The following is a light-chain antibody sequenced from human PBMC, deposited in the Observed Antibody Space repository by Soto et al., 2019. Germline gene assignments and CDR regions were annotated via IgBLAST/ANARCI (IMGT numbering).Light chain of an antibody. CDR3: QQYNSFSWT. Sequence: DIQMTQSPSTLSASVGDRVSITCRASQRISSWLAWYQQKPGTAPKVLIFDASSLEDGVPSRFSGNGSGTEFTLTISSLQPDDFETYYCQQYNSFSWTFGQGTKVEIK. CDR1: QRISSW. V-gene: IGKV1-5*01. J-gene: IGKJ1*01. CDR2: DAS.